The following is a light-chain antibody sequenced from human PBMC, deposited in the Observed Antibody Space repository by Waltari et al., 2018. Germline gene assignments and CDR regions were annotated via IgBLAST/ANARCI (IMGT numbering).Light chain of an antibody. J-gene: IGLJ1*01. Sequence: SSVLIQPPSVAVAPGQTASITCWGDSMGSDSVHWYRQRPGQAPEVVVSEGGDRPSGIPARFSAFNSGNTATLTISRVEAVDEADYYCQVTHTSGDPSYVFGSGTKVTVL. CDR1: SMGSDS. V-gene: IGLV3-21*02. CDR2: EGG. CDR3: QVTHTSGDPSYV.